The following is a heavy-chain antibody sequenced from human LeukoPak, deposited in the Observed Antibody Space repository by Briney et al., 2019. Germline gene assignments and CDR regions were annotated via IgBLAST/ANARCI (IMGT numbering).Heavy chain of an antibody. J-gene: IGHJ5*02. CDR3: ARRIGDNWFDP. D-gene: IGHD1-26*01. CDR1: GGSISSGGYS. V-gene: IGHV4-30-2*01. Sequence: PSQTLSLTCAVSGGSISSGGYSWSWIRQPPGKGLEWIGYIYHSGSTYYNPSLKSRVTISVDRSKNQFSLKLSSVTAADTAVYYCARRIGDNWFDPWGQGTLVTVSS. CDR2: IYHSGST.